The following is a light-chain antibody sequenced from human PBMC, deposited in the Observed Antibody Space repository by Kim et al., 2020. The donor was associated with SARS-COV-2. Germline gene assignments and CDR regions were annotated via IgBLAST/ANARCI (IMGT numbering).Light chain of an antibody. CDR3: QQYYSTPWT. V-gene: IGKV4-1*01. CDR2: WAS. CDR1: QSVLYSSNNKNY. J-gene: IGKJ1*01. Sequence: ATINCKSSQSVLYSSNNKNYLAWFQQKPGQPPNLLIYWASTRESGVPDRFSGSGSGTDFTLTISSLQAEDVAVYYCQQYYSTPWTFGQGTKVEIK.